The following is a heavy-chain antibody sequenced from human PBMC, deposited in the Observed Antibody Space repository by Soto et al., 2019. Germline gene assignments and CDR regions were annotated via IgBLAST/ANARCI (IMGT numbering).Heavy chain of an antibody. CDR3: ARGHSYSSGWLGLEYYFDY. CDR2: INHSGST. D-gene: IGHD6-19*01. CDR1: GGSFSGYY. Sequence: SETLSLTCAVYGGSFSGYYWSWIRQPPGKGLEWIGEINHSGSTNYNPSLKSRVTISVDTSKNQFSLKLSSVTAADTAVYYCARGHSYSSGWLGLEYYFDYWGQGTLVTVSS. J-gene: IGHJ4*02. V-gene: IGHV4-34*01.